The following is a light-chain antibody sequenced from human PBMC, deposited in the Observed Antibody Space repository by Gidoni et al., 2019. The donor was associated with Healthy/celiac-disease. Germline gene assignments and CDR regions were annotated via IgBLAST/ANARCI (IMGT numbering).Light chain of an antibody. J-gene: IGLJ2*01. V-gene: IGLV3-21*04. CDR1: NIGSKS. CDR3: QVWDSTVDPVV. Sequence: SFVRTPPPSVSVAPGKTARITCGGNNIGSKSVHWYQQKPGQAPVLVIYYDSDRPSGIPERFSGSNSGNTATLTISRVEAGDEADYYCQVWDSTVDPVVFGGGTKLTVL. CDR2: YDS.